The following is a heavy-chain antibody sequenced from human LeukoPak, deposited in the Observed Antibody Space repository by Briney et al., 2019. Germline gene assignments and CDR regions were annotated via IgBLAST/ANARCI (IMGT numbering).Heavy chain of an antibody. V-gene: IGHV3-7*03. CDR1: GFAFRKYW. CDR3: AREVFFQFDN. J-gene: IGHJ4*02. CDR2: IAANGNDK. Sequence: GGSLRLSCAASGFAFRKYWMAWVRQAPGRGLEWVATIAANGNDKDYEDALQGRFTISRDNARNSLSLRIDSLRAEDTAQYYCAREVFFQFDNWGQGTLVTVSS.